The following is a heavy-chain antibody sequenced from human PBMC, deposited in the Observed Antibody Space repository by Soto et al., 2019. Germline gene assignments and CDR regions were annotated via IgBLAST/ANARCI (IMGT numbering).Heavy chain of an antibody. CDR2: ISTYNGNT. CDR1: GYTFTSYG. D-gene: IGHD3-10*01. CDR3: ARRAGQGVYYMDV. Sequence: QVQLVQSGAEVKKPGASVNVSCKASGYTFTSYGISWVRQAPGQGLEWMGWISTYNGNTNSAQSLQGRVTMTADTSTSTAYLELRSLRSDDTAVYYCARRAGQGVYYMDVWGKGTAVTVS. J-gene: IGHJ6*03. V-gene: IGHV1-18*01.